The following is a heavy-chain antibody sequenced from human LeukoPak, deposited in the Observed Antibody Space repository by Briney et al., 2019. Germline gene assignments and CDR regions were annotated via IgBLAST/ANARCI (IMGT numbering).Heavy chain of an antibody. Sequence: SETLSLTCVVYGGSLSGYYWSWIRQPPGKGLEWIGEINHSGTTTYNPSLESRVTISVDTSKNQFSLKLTSVTATDTAVYYCARVQAGVGPGHWGQGTLVTVSS. J-gene: IGHJ4*02. CDR2: INHSGTT. V-gene: IGHV4-34*01. CDR3: ARVQAGVGPGH. D-gene: IGHD1-26*01. CDR1: GGSLSGYY.